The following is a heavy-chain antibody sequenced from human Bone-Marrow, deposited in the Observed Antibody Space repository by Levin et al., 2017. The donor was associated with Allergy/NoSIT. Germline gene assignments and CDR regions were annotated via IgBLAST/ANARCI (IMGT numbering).Heavy chain of an antibody. V-gene: IGHV3-30-3*01. Sequence: GGSLRLSCAASGFTFSSYAMHWVRQAPGKGLEWVAVISYDGSNKYYADSVKGRFTISRDNSKNTLYLQMNSLRAEDTAVYYCARAKYYYDSSGYYSVLDYWGQGTLVTVSS. J-gene: IGHJ4*02. CDR2: ISYDGSNK. CDR3: ARAKYYYDSSGYYSVLDY. D-gene: IGHD3-22*01. CDR1: GFTFSSYA.